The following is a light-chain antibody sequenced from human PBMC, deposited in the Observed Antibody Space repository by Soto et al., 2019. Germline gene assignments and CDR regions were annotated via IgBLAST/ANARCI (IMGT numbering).Light chain of an antibody. Sequence: DIQMTQSPSSLSASVGDRVTITCRASQSISDYVNWFQQTPGKAPKLLIYSTSRLQSGVPSRFSGSGSDTEFTLTISGLQPEDFATYYCQQSHTTPVYTFGQGTKLEIK. CDR3: QQSHTTPVYT. CDR2: STS. CDR1: QSISDY. J-gene: IGKJ2*01. V-gene: IGKV1-39*01.